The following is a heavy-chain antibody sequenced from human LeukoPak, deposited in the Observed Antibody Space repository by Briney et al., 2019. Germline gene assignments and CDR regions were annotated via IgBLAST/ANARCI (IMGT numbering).Heavy chain of an antibody. CDR3: ARVVGVAGHNWFDP. D-gene: IGHD6-19*01. V-gene: IGHV4-4*07. Sequence: SETLSLTCTVSGGSISSYYGSWIRQPAGKGLEWIGRIYTSGSTNYNPSLKSRVTMSVDTSKNQFSLKLSSVTAADTAVYYCARVVGVAGHNWFDPWGQGTLVTVSS. J-gene: IGHJ5*02. CDR1: GGSISSYY. CDR2: IYTSGST.